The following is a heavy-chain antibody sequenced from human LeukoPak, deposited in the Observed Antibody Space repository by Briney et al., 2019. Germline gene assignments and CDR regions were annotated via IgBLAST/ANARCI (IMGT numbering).Heavy chain of an antibody. D-gene: IGHD1-1*01. CDR1: GGSISGYY. V-gene: IGHV4-59*01. CDR2: IYYGGST. CDR3: ARDPNAWNGYFDY. J-gene: IGHJ4*02. Sequence: PSETLSLTCIVSGGSISGYYWTWIRHPPGKGLEWIGYIYYGGSTNYNPSLKSRVTISVDTSKSQFSLKLSSVSAADTAVYYCARDPNAWNGYFDYWGQGALVTVSS.